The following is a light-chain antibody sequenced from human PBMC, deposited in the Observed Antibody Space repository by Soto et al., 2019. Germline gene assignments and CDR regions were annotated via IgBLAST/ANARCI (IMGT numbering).Light chain of an antibody. CDR2: AAS. V-gene: IGKV1-12*01. CDR3: QQANFFPPR. CDR1: QGMSSW. J-gene: IGKJ1*01. Sequence: EMTLKTNSVSASVGDRVTITCRASQGMSSWLAWYQQRSGTAPKLLVYAASSLQTGLPSRFSGSGSGTDFTLTIFSLQPEDCATYYCQQANFFPPRFGDGAKVDI.